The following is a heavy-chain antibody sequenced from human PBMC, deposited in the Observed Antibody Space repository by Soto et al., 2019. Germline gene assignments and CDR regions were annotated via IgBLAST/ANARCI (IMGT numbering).Heavy chain of an antibody. CDR3: ARENYDVGGNWFDP. CDR1: GGSVSSGSYY. D-gene: IGHD5-12*01. V-gene: IGHV4-61*01. Sequence: PSETLSLTCTVSGGSVSSGSYYWSWIRQPPGKGLEWIGYIYYSGSTNYNPSLKSRVTISVDTSKNQFSLRLSSVTAADTAVYYCARENYDVGGNWFDPWGQGTLVTVSS. J-gene: IGHJ5*02. CDR2: IYYSGST.